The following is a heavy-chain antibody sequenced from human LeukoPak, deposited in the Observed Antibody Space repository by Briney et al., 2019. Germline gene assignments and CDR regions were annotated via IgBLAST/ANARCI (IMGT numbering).Heavy chain of an antibody. Sequence: PGGSLRLPCAASGFTFSSYIMNWVRQAPGKGPEWLSYITTSSDTIYYADSVKGRFTISRDNANNSLYLQMNSLTAEDTAVYYCAKVRWEYDRAFDIWGQGTMVTVSS. CDR2: ITTSSDTI. V-gene: IGHV3-48*01. CDR3: AKVRWEYDRAFDI. D-gene: IGHD3-22*01. J-gene: IGHJ3*02. CDR1: GFTFSSYI.